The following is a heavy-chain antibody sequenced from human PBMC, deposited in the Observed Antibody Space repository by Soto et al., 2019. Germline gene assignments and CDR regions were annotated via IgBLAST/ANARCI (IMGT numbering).Heavy chain of an antibody. CDR1: GGTFSSYA. V-gene: IGHV1-69*01. J-gene: IGHJ4*02. Sequence: QVQLVQSGAEVKKPGSSVKVSCKASGGTFSSYAISWVRQAPGQGLEWMGGIIPIFGTANYAQKFQGRVTITADESTSTAYMELSSLSSEDTAGYYCARGGRGYSGYDSAFDYWGQGTLVTVSS. CDR3: ARGGRGYSGYDSAFDY. D-gene: IGHD5-12*01. CDR2: IIPIFGTA.